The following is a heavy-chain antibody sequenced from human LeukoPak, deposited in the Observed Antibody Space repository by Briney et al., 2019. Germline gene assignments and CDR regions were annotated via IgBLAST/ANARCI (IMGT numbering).Heavy chain of an antibody. V-gene: IGHV3-43*02. D-gene: IGHD3-9*01. CDR3: AKTPYYDILTGLSTYFDY. Sequence: GGSLRLSCAVSGFTFDDYAMHWVRHAPGKGLEWVSLISGDGGSTYYADSVKGRFTISRDNSRNSLYLQMNSLRTEDTALYYCAKTPYYDILTGLSTYFDYWGQGTLVTVSS. CDR2: ISGDGGST. J-gene: IGHJ4*02. CDR1: GFTFDDYA.